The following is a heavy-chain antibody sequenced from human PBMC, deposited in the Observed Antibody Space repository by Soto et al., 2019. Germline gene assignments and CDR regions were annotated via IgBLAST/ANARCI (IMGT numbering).Heavy chain of an antibody. Sequence: QVQLVQSGAEVKKPGSSVKVSCKASGGTFSSYTISWVRQAPGQGLEWMGRIIPILGIANYAQKFQGRVTITADKSTSTAYMELSSLRSEDTAVYYCARDPSPIVVETARGWYFDLWGRGTLVTVSS. CDR3: ARDPSPIVVETARGWYFDL. J-gene: IGHJ2*01. CDR1: GGTFSSYT. D-gene: IGHD2-21*02. V-gene: IGHV1-69*08. CDR2: IIPILGIA.